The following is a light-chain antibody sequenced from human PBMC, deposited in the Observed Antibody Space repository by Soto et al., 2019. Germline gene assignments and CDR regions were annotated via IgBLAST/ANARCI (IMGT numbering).Light chain of an antibody. Sequence: QSVLTQPASVSGSPGQSLTISCTGTGSDFGSYNYASWYQQHPGRAPKLLIYDVNNRPSGVSNRFSGSKSGNTASLTISGLQAEDEADYYCSSYTNTSTSFGGGTKLTVL. CDR1: GSDFGSYNY. CDR2: DVN. J-gene: IGLJ2*01. CDR3: SSYTNTSTS. V-gene: IGLV2-14*03.